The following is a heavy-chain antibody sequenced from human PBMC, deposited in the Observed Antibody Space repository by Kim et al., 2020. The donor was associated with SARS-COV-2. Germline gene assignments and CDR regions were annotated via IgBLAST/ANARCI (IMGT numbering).Heavy chain of an antibody. J-gene: IGHJ2*01. V-gene: IGHV3-9*01. D-gene: IGHD6-13*01. CDR2: ATWNSGSI. CDR3: SKDQGIAEGYFDL. CDR1: GFTFDDYA. Sequence: GGSLRLSCAASGFTFDDYAMHWVRQAPGKGLEWVSGATWNSGSIGYADSVKGRFTISRDNAKNSLYLQMNSLRAEDTALYYCSKDQGIAEGYFDLWGRGTLVTVSS.